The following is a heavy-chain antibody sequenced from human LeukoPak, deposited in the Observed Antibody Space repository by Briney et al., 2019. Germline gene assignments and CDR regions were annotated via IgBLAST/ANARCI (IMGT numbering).Heavy chain of an antibody. CDR1: GFTFSSYG. CDR2: LSGSGGST. V-gene: IGHV3-23*01. Sequence: QTGGSLRLSCAASGFTFSSYGMTWVRQAPGKGLEWVSVLSGSGGSTYYADSVKGRFTISRDNSKNTLYLQMNSLRAEDTAVYYCARSTCSSAGTCYSALVYWGQGTLVTVSS. D-gene: IGHD2-15*01. J-gene: IGHJ4*02. CDR3: ARSTCSSAGTCYSALVY.